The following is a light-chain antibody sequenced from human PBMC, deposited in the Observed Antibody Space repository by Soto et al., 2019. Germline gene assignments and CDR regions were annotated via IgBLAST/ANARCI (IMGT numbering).Light chain of an antibody. V-gene: IGLV2-14*01. CDR2: EVS. J-gene: IGLJ1*01. CDR3: SSYTGSSLYV. CDR1: SSDVGGYNY. Sequence: QSALTQPASVSGSPGQSITISCTGTSSDVGGYNYVSWYQQHPGKVPKLMIYEVSNRPSGVSNRFSGSKSGNTASLTISGLQAEDEADYYCSSYTGSSLYVFGTGTKLTVL.